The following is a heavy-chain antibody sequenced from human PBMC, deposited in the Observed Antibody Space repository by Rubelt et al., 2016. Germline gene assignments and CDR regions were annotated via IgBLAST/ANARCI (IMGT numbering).Heavy chain of an antibody. Sequence: QVQLQQWGAGLLKPSETLSLTCAVYGGSFSGYYWSWIRQPPGKGLEWIGEINHSGSTNYNPSLKSRVTISVDKSKNQFSLKLSSVTAADTAVYYCARWHYDFWSGRTPTSDYWGQGTLVTVSS. CDR2: INHSGST. V-gene: IGHV4-34*01. CDR3: ARWHYDFWSGRTPTSDY. D-gene: IGHD3-3*01. J-gene: IGHJ4*02. CDR1: GGSFSGYY.